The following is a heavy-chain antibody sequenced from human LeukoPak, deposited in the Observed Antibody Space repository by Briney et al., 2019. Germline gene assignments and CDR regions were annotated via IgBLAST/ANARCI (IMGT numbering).Heavy chain of an antibody. D-gene: IGHD5-18*01. CDR1: GFIFNSHS. V-gene: IGHV3-21*04. Sequence: GGSLRLSCAASGFIFNSHSMNWVRQAPGKGLEWVSSISSTSSYIYYADSVKSRFTISRDNAKNSLYLQMNSLRAEDTAVYYCARSEYSYGADAFDIWGQGTMVTVSS. CDR3: ARSEYSYGADAFDI. J-gene: IGHJ3*02. CDR2: ISSTSSYI.